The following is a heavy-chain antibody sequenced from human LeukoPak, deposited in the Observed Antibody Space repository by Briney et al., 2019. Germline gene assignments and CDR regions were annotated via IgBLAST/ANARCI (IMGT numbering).Heavy chain of an antibody. J-gene: IGHJ5*02. CDR2: TYWDDDK. CDR1: GFSLSTSGVG. V-gene: IGHV2-5*02. D-gene: IGHD3-3*01. CDR3: AHRQPSYDFWSGYYHTNNWFDP. Sequence: SGPTLVNPTQTLTLTCTFSGFSLSTSGVGVGWIRQPPGKALEWLALTYWDDDKRYSPSLKSRLTITKDTSKNQVVLTMTNMDPVDTATYYCAHRQPSYDFWSGYYHTNNWFDPWGQGTLVTVSS.